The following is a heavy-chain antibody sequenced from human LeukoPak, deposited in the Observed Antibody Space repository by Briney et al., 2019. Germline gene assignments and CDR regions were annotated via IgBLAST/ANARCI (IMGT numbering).Heavy chain of an antibody. CDR1: GFTFSSNY. CDR3: ARGSGSYSYYFDY. CDR2: IYSGGST. Sequence: GGSLRLSCAASGFTFSSNYMSGVRQAPGKGREGGSVIYSGGSTYYSDSVKGRFTISRDNSKNTLYLQMNSLRAEDPAVYYCARGSGSYSYYFDYWGQGTLVTVSS. J-gene: IGHJ4*02. V-gene: IGHV3-53*01. D-gene: IGHD1-26*01.